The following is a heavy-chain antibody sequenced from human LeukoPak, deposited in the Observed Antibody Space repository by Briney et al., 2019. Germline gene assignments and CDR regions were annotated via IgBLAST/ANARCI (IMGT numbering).Heavy chain of an antibody. CDR1: GGSISSGSYY. J-gene: IGHJ4*02. Sequence: SQTLSLTCTVSGGSISSGSYYWSWIRQPAGKGLEWIGRIYTSGSTNYNPSLKSRVTISVDTSKNQFSLKLSSVTAAVTAVYYCASAVDWGQGTLVTVSS. V-gene: IGHV4-61*02. D-gene: IGHD4-23*01. CDR2: IYTSGST. CDR3: ASAVD.